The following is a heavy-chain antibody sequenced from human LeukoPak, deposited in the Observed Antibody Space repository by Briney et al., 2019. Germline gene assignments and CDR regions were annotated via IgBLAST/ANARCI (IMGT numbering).Heavy chain of an antibody. CDR3: AREKGSGLGYGMDV. D-gene: IGHD6-19*01. J-gene: IGHJ6*02. V-gene: IGHV4-59*12. Sequence: SETLSLTCALSGGSIGTFYWGWIRQPPGKGLEWIGWVYYSGTTEYTKYNASLKSRVTISLDTSKKQFSLILTSVITADTALYYCAREKGSGLGYGMDVWGQGTSVTVSS. CDR1: GGSIGTFY. CDR2: VYYSGTTEYT.